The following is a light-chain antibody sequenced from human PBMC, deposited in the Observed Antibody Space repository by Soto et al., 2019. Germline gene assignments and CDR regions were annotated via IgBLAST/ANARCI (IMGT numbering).Light chain of an antibody. CDR1: NSDVGSYNL. Sequence: QSALTQPASVSGSPGQSITISCTGTNSDVGSYNLVSWYQQHPGKAPKLMIYEGSKRPSGVSNRFSGSKSGNTASLTISGLQAEDEADYYCCSYGGRRTSVFGGGTQLTVL. CDR3: CSYGGRRTSV. V-gene: IGLV2-23*01. J-gene: IGLJ3*02. CDR2: EGS.